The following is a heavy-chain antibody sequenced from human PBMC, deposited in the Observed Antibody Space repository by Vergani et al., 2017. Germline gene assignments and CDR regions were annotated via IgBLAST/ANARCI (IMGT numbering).Heavy chain of an antibody. J-gene: IGHJ4*02. V-gene: IGHV3-7*01. CDR2: IKQDGSEK. Sequence: EVQLVESGGGLVQPGGSLRLSCAASGFTFSNYWMSWVRQAPGKGLEWVANIKQDGSEKYYVDSVKGRITISRDNAKKSLYLQMNSLRAEDTAVYYCAREGYCSSRSCYAIGYWGQGTLVTVSS. D-gene: IGHD2-2*01. CDR1: GFTFSNYW. CDR3: AREGYCSSRSCYAIGY.